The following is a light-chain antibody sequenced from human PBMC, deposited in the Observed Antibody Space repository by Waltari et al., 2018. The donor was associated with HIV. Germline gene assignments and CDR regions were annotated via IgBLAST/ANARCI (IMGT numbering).Light chain of an antibody. CDR3: MQSTQLPIT. CDR1: QSLLHSDGNTY. J-gene: IGKJ5*01. V-gene: IGKV2D-29*01. CDR2: EVS. Sequence: DIVMTQTPLSLSVPPGRPASISCMSTQSLLHSDGNTYLYWYQQKAGQPPQLLIYEVSNRFSGVPDRFSGSGSGTYFTLKISRVEAEDVGVYYCMQSTQLPITFGQGTRLEIK.